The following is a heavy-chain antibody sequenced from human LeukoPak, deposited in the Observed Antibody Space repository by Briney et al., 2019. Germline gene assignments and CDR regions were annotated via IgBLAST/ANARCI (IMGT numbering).Heavy chain of an antibody. V-gene: IGHV3-74*01. J-gene: IGHJ4*02. CDR3: SRDQYDSGVGGD. CDR2: INSDGSST. CDR1: GFTFSSHW. D-gene: IGHD3-22*01. Sequence: PGGSLRLSCAASGFTFSSHWMHWVSHAPGKWLVWVSRINSDGSSTSYADSVKGRFTISRDNAKNTLYLQMNSLRAGDTAVYYCSRDQYDSGVGGDWGQGTLVTVSS.